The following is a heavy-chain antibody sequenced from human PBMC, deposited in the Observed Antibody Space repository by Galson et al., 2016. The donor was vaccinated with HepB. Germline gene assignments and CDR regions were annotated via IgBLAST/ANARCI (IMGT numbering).Heavy chain of an antibody. D-gene: IGHD1-26*01. CDR1: GYTFITKW. V-gene: IGHV5-51*01. Sequence: QSGAEVKKSGESLQISCKASGYTFITKWIGWVRQMPGKGLEWLGTIYPGDSETRSSPSFQGQVTFSADKSISTAYLQWSSLKASDTAMYYCATSGSYGDFDYWGQGTLVIVSS. CDR2: IYPGDSET. CDR3: ATSGSYGDFDY. J-gene: IGHJ4*02.